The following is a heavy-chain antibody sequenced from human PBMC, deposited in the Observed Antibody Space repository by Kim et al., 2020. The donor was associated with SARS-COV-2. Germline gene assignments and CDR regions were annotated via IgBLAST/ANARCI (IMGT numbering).Heavy chain of an antibody. CDR1: GGSFSGYY. V-gene: IGHV4-34*01. Sequence: SETLSLTCGVYGGSFSGYYWSWIRQPPGKGLVWIAEINHSGRTNYNPSLKSRVTISVDTTKNQISLKLISVTAADAAVDYCARGGNGNFVVVTAFDYWG. CDR2: INHSGRT. CDR3: ARGGNGNFVVVTAFDY. D-gene: IGHD2-21*02. J-gene: IGHJ4*01.